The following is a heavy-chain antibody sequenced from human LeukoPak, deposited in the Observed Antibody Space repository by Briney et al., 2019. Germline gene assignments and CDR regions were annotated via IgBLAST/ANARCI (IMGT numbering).Heavy chain of an antibody. CDR2: IRGAGYSDAP. CDR1: GFSFSGSA. V-gene: IGHV3-73*01. D-gene: IGHD2-2*01. Sequence: GGSLRLSCAASGFSFSGSAIHWVRQAPGKGLEWVGRIRGAGYSDAPAYVASVRGRFTISRDDSRSTAYLQMNSLKAEDTAVYYCTVPASGGNWFDPWGPGTLVTVSS. J-gene: IGHJ5*02. CDR3: TVPASGGNWFDP.